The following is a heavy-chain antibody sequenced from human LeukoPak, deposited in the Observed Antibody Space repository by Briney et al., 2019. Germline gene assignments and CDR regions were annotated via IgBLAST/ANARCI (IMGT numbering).Heavy chain of an antibody. CDR2: ISGNGINT. Sequence: PGGSLRLPCAASGFTFSNYGMSWVRQAPGKGLEWVSSISGNGINTYYEDSVKGRFTVSRDNAKNTLYLQVNNLRAEDTAVYYCARGPNSNWSGLDFWGQGTLLTVSS. CDR3: ARGPNSNWSGLDF. J-gene: IGHJ4*02. CDR1: GFTFSNYG. D-gene: IGHD6-6*01. V-gene: IGHV3-23*01.